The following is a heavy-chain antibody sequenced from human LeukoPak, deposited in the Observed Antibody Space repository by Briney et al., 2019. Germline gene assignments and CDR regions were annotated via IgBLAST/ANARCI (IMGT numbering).Heavy chain of an antibody. D-gene: IGHD6-13*01. CDR2: INPSDSDT. CDR3: AVSSSWYWGRFGDAFDI. J-gene: IGHJ3*02. Sequence: PGGSLRLSCKGSGYSFTNYWIAWVRQMPGRGLEWMVIINPSDSDTRYSPSFQGQVTISADKSISTAYLQWSSLKASDTAMYYCAVSSSWYWGRFGDAFDIWGQGKMVTVSS. V-gene: IGHV5-51*01. CDR1: GYSFTNYW.